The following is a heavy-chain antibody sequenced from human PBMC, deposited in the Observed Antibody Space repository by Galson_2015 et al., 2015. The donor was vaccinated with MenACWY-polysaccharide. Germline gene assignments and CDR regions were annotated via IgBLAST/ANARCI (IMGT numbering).Heavy chain of an antibody. CDR2: TSGSGSAT. D-gene: IGHD6-6*01. Sequence: SLRLSCAASGFTFSDYYMHWIRQAPGKGLEWVSYTSGSGSATYFADSVKGRFIISRDNAKNSLYLQMNSLRAEDTAVYYCARDARGPRSSSCDTGGQGIQVSVSS. V-gene: IGHV3-11*01. CDR3: ARDARGPRSSSCDT. J-gene: IGHJ5*02. CDR1: GFTFSDYY.